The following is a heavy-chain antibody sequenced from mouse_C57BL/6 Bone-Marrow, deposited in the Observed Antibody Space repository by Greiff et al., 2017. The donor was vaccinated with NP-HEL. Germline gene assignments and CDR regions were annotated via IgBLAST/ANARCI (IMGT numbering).Heavy chain of an antibody. CDR1: GFTFSDYG. D-gene: IGHD1-1*01. CDR3: ARQDYGSSYGYYGMEY. CDR2: ISSGSSTI. Sequence: EVQLQESGGGLVKPGGSLKLSCAASGFTFSDYGMHWVRQAPEKGLEWVAYISSGSSTIYYADTVKGRFTISRDNAKNTLFLQMTSLRSEDTAMYYCARQDYGSSYGYYGMEYWGQGTSVTVSS. J-gene: IGHJ4*01. V-gene: IGHV5-17*01.